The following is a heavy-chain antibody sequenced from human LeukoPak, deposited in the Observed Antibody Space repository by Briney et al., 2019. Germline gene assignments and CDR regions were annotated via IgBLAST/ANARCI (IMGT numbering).Heavy chain of an antibody. CDR3: ARQTGSGLFTLP. V-gene: IGHV4-39*01. J-gene: IGHJ4*02. Sequence: SETLSLTCTVSGGSISNSYWGWIRQPPGKGLEWIGSIYYTGNTYYNASLKSRVTISIDTSKNQISLRLTSVTAADTAMYYCARQTGSGLFTLPGGQGTLVTVSS. CDR1: GGSISNSY. D-gene: IGHD3/OR15-3a*01. CDR2: IYYTGNT.